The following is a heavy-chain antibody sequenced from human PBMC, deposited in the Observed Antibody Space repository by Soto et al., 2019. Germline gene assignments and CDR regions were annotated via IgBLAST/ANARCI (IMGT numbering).Heavy chain of an antibody. J-gene: IGHJ6*02. Sequence: EVQLVESGGGLVQPGGSLRLSCAASGLIFSDYHMDWVRQAPGKGLELVGRIRRKANSYTTEYAASGKGRFTTSADDSKTSLYLQVDSLKSEDTAVYSCAMLGGSSGVSRGMDVWGHGASVTVSS. D-gene: IGHD6-6*01. CDR1: GLIFSDYH. CDR2: IRRKANSYTT. CDR3: AMLGGSSGVSRGMDV. V-gene: IGHV3-72*01.